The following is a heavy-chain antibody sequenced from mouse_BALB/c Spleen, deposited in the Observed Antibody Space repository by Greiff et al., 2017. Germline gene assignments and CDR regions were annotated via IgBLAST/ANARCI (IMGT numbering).Heavy chain of an antibody. V-gene: IGHV5-17*02. D-gene: IGHD2-1*01. Sequence: EVMLVESGAGLVQPGGSWKLSCAASGFTFSSFGMHWVRQAPEKGLEWVAYISSGSSTTYYADTVRGRFTISRDNPKNTLFLQMTSLRSEDTAMYYCARGGNYEVFAYWGQGTVVTVSA. CDR3: ARGGNYEVFAY. CDR2: ISSGSSTT. CDR1: GFTFSSFG. J-gene: IGHJ3*01.